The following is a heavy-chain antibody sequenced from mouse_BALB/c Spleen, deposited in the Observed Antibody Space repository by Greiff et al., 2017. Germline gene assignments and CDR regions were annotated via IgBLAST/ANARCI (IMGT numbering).Heavy chain of an antibody. CDR2: IDPSDSET. CDR3: ARATTAPDY. CDR1: GYTFTSYW. V-gene: IGHV1-69*02. Sequence: QVQLQQPGAELVKPGAPVKLSCKASGYTFTSYWMNWVKQRPGRGLEWIGRIDPSDSETHYNQKFKDKATLTVDKSSSTAYIQLSSLTSEDSAVYYCARATTAPDYWGQGTTLTVSS. D-gene: IGHD1-2*01. J-gene: IGHJ2*01.